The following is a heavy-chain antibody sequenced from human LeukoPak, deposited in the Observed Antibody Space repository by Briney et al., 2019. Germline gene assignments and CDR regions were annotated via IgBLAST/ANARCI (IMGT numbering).Heavy chain of an antibody. D-gene: IGHD1-26*01. CDR1: GFTVSSNY. V-gene: IGHV3-53*01. CDR3: AKDLLWELHTGGDDY. CDR2: IYSGGNT. Sequence: PGGSLRLSCAASGFTVSSNYMSWVRQAPGKGPEWVSVIYSGGNTYYADSVKGRFTISRDNSKNTLYLQMNSLRAEDTAVYYCAKDLLWELHTGGDDYWGQGTLVTVSS. J-gene: IGHJ4*02.